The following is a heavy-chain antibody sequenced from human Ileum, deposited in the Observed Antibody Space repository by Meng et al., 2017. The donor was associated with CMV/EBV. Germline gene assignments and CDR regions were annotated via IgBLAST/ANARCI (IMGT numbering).Heavy chain of an antibody. J-gene: IGHJ4*02. D-gene: IGHD1-26*01. V-gene: IGHV4-39*07. CDR2: MYFSGIA. CDR3: ARDLTNKWFYY. CDR1: GDTISSGRHS. Sequence: QTQLQEPRAGLVRAARHLSLTCPASGDTISSGRHSWAWFRQPPGKRLEWIGSMYFSGIADYNPSLKSRVTISLHATQKQFSLRLTSVTAADSAVYFCARDLTNKWFYYWGQGTLVTVSS.